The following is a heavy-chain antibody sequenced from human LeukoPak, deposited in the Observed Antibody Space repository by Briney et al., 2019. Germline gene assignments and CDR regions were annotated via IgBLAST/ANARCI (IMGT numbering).Heavy chain of an antibody. D-gene: IGHD5-18*01. Sequence: SETLSLTCTVSGGSISSSSYYWGWIRQPPGKGLEWIGSIYYSGSTYYNPSLKSRVTISVDTSKNQFSLKLSSVTAADTAVYYCARPRVQLWYESHLKYGPNAFDIWGQGTMVTVSS. V-gene: IGHV4-39*01. J-gene: IGHJ3*02. CDR2: IYYSGST. CDR1: GGSISSSSYY. CDR3: ARPRVQLWYESHLKYGPNAFDI.